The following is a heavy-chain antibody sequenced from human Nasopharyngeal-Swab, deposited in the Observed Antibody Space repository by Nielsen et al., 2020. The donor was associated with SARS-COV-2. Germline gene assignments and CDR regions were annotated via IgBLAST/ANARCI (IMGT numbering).Heavy chain of an antibody. CDR3: ARVGLWFRELYWFDP. CDR2: ISSSSSTI. J-gene: IGHJ5*02. CDR1: GFTFSSYS. Sequence: LKISCAASGFTFSSYSMNWVRQAPGKGLEWVSYISSSSSTIYYADSVKGRFTISRDNAKNSLYLQMNSLRAEDTAVYYCARVGLWFRELYWFDPWGQGTLVTVSS. V-gene: IGHV3-48*04. D-gene: IGHD3-10*01.